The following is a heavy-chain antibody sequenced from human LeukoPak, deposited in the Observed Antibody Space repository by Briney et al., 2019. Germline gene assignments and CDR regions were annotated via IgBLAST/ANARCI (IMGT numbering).Heavy chain of an antibody. V-gene: IGHV1-69*13. J-gene: IGHJ3*01. CDR2: IIPVFQTA. D-gene: IGHD3-16*01. CDR3: ARDWGPRVKASYDL. Sequence: SVKVSCKASGGTLSTYAFTWVRQAPGQGLEWMGGIIPVFQTADSAQKFQGRVTMTADESTGIVYMELSSLTYDDTAVCYCARDWGPRVKASYDLWGQGTMVTVSS. CDR1: GGTLSTYA.